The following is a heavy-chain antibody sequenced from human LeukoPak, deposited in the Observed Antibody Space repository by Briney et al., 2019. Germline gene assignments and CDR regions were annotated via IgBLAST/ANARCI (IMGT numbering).Heavy chain of an antibody. CDR3: ARDGAYDFWSGYHPGYFDY. CDR1: GGSISSYY. V-gene: IGHV4-59*01. J-gene: IGHJ4*02. Sequence: PSETLSLTCTVSGGSISSYYWSWIRQPPGKGLEWIGYIYYRGSTNYNPSLKSRVTISVDTSKNQFSLKLSSVTAADTAVYYCARDGAYDFWSGYHPGYFDYWGQGTLVTVSS. D-gene: IGHD3-3*01. CDR2: IYYRGST.